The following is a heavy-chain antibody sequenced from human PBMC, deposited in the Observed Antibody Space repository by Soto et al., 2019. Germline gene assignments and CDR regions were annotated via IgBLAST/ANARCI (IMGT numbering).Heavy chain of an antibody. V-gene: IGHV2-5*02. D-gene: IGHD6-19*01. Sequence: QITLKESGPTLVKPTQTLTLTCTFSGFSLSTSGVGVGWIRQPPGKALEWLALIYWDDDKRYSPSLKSRLTITKXISANXXVLTMTNMDPVDTATYYCAHRMASGWYPFPDYFDYWGQGTLVTVSS. CDR1: GFSLSTSGVG. CDR3: AHRMASGWYPFPDYFDY. CDR2: IYWDDDK. J-gene: IGHJ4*02.